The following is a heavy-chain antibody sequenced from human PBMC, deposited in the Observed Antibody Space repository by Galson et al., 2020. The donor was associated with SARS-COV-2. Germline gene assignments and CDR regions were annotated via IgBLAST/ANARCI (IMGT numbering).Heavy chain of an antibody. Sequence: GESLKISCAASGFSVSSKYMSWVRQATGRGLAWVSVIFVSDNTHYADSVRGRFTISRDTSKNTVYLQMSSLRPEDTAVYYCVRDDGVAPYDYWGPGTLLTVAS. CDR1: GFSVSSKY. J-gene: IGHJ4*02. CDR3: VRDDGVAPYDY. CDR2: IFVSDNT. D-gene: IGHD2-15*01. V-gene: IGHV3-53*05.